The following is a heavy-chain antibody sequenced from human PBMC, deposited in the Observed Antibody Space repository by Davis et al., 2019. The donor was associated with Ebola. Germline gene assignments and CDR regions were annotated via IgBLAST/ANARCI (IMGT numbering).Heavy chain of an antibody. V-gene: IGHV4-39*02. CDR3: ASLAPVAVRFDF. Sequence: MPSETLSLTCTVSGGSLSGPNYYWGWIRQSPGKGLEWIWSMFYGGDSYYNPSLKSRVSISIDTSRNLFSLRLRSLTAADTALYYCASLAPVAVRFDFWGQGIPVTVSS. D-gene: IGHD6-19*01. J-gene: IGHJ4*02. CDR1: GGSLSGPNYY. CDR2: MFYGGDS.